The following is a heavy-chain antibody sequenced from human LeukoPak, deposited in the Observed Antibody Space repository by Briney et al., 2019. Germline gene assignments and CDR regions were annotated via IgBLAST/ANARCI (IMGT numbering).Heavy chain of an antibody. CDR3: ARHPPEFDWLSPFDY. J-gene: IGHJ4*02. CDR2: LYDSEST. V-gene: IGHV4-59*08. Sequence: PSETLSLTCTVSGASISSYYWSWIRQPAGRGLEWIGRLYDSESTNYNPSLKSRVTISVDTSKNQFSLKLSSVTAADTAVYYCARHPPEFDWLSPFDYWGQGTLVTVSS. D-gene: IGHD3-9*01. CDR1: GASISSYY.